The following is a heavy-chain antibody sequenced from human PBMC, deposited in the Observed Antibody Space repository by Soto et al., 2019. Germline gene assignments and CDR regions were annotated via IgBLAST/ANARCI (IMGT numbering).Heavy chain of an antibody. J-gene: IGHJ6*02. V-gene: IGHV3-53*01. CDR2: IYSSGST. Sequence: PGASLKISCAASGFNVSNNYMTWVRQAPGKGLEWVSFIYSSGSTYYADSVKGRFTISRDNAKNSLYLQMNSLRAEDTAVYYCARDNYDILTGSDYHYGMDVWGQGTTVTVSS. CDR1: GFNVSNNY. D-gene: IGHD3-9*01. CDR3: ARDNYDILTGSDYHYGMDV.